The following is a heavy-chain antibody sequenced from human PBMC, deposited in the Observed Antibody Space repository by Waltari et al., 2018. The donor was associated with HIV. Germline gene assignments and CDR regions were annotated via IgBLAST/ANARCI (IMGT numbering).Heavy chain of an antibody. J-gene: IGHJ6*02. V-gene: IGHV4-61*02. CDR2: AYVTGPT. D-gene: IGHD3-10*01. CDR3: ARETFLMARGVSPYYVFNGIDV. CDR1: GGFIYDRNFW. Sequence: QVQLEESGPGLVKPSQTLSLTCALPGGFIYDRNFWWSWVRQPAGKAPEWIGRAYVTGPTNYNPPLGGRVSISLDTSKRHISLRLTSVTADTAVYYCARETFLMARGVSPYYVFNGIDVWGRGTTVSVSS.